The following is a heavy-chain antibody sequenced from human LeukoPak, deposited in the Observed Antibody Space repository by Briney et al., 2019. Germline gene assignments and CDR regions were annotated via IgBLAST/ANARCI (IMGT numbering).Heavy chain of an antibody. D-gene: IGHD2-2*01. J-gene: IGHJ6*02. CDR3: ARPCSSTSCYGYYGMDV. CDR2: IYYSGST. CDR1: GGSISSGDYY. Sequence: SQTLSLTCTVSGGSISSGDYYWSWIRQPPGKGLEWIGYIYYSGSTYYNPSLKSRVTISVDTSKNQFSLKLSSVTAADTAVYYCARPCSSTSCYGYYGMDVWGQGTTVTVSS. V-gene: IGHV4-30-4*01.